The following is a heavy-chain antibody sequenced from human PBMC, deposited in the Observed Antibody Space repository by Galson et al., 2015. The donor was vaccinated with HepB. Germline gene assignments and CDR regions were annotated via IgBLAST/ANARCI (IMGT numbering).Heavy chain of an antibody. CDR1: GFTFSDYY. Sequence: SLRLSCAASGFTFSDYYMSWIRQAPGKGLEWVSYISSSNSYTNYADPVKGRFTISRDNAKNSLYLQMNSLRAEDTAVYYCARGGYCSRTSCYGLADYWGQGTLVTVSS. CDR3: ARGGYCSRTSCYGLADY. V-gene: IGHV3-11*06. D-gene: IGHD2-2*01. J-gene: IGHJ4*02. CDR2: ISSSNSYT.